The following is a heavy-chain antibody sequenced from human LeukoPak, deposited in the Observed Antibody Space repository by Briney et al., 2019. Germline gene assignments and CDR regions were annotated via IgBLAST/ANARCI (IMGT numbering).Heavy chain of an antibody. V-gene: IGHV3-21*01. D-gene: IGHD6-19*01. CDR3: ARGQWPDY. CDR2: ITSSSSYI. Sequence: GGSLRLSCAASGFTFSTYTMNWVRQAPGKGLEWVSSITSSSSYIAYSDSVKSRFTISRDNAKNSLYLQMNSLRAEDTAVFYCARGQWPDYWGQGTLLIVSS. J-gene: IGHJ4*02. CDR1: GFTFSTYT.